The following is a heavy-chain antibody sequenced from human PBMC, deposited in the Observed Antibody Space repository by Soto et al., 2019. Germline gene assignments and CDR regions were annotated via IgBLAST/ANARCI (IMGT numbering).Heavy chain of an antibody. V-gene: IGHV1-69*13. CDR2: IIPIFGTA. J-gene: IGHJ6*02. CDR3: ARDSGFWSGYYPDSYYGMDV. Sequence: ASVKVSCKASGGTFSSYAISWVRQAPGQGLEWMGGIIPIFGTANYAQKFQGRVTITADESTSTAYMELSSLRSEDTAVYYCARDSGFWSGYYPDSYYGMDVWGQGTTVTSP. CDR1: GGTFSSYA. D-gene: IGHD3-3*01.